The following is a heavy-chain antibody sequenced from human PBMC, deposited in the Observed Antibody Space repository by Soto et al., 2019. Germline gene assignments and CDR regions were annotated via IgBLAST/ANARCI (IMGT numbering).Heavy chain of an antibody. CDR3: DPHSSHSDHH. Sequence: QVQLVESGGGVVQPGRSLRLSCAASGFIFSAYGMHWVRQAPGKGLEWVALISHDGSKTYYADSVRGRFTISRDNSKNTLYLQMNSLRTEDTGVYYCDPHSSHSDHHWGQGTLVTVSS. D-gene: IGHD6-13*01. CDR1: GFIFSAYG. J-gene: IGHJ1*01. CDR2: ISHDGSKT. V-gene: IGHV3-30*19.